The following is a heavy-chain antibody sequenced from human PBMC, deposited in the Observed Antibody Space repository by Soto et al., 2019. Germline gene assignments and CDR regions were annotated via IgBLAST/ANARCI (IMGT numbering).Heavy chain of an antibody. J-gene: IGHJ5*02. Sequence: GGSLRLSCAASGFTFSSYSMNWVRQAPGKGLEWVSSISSSSSYIYYADSAKGRFTISRDNAKNSLYLQMNSLRAEDTVVYYCARDPVAGLNWFDPWGQGTLVTVSS. V-gene: IGHV3-21*01. CDR2: ISSSSSYI. CDR3: ARDPVAGLNWFDP. CDR1: GFTFSSYS. D-gene: IGHD6-19*01.